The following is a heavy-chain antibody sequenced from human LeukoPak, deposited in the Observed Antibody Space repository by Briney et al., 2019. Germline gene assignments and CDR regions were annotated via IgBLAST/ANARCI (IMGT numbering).Heavy chain of an antibody. J-gene: IGHJ4*02. CDR3: TSDPTSNWGSFDY. Sequence: GGSLRLYCAASGFTFSGSAMHWVRQASGKGLEWVGRIRSKANNYGTAYAASVKGRFTISRDDSKNTAYLQMNSLKTEDTAVYYCTSDPTSNWGSFDYWGQGTLVTDSS. CDR2: IRSKANNYGT. CDR1: GFTFSGSA. D-gene: IGHD7-27*01. V-gene: IGHV3-73*01.